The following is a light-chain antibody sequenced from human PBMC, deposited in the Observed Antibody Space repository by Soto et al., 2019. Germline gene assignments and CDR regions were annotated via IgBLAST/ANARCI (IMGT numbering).Light chain of an antibody. CDR1: QSISSR. Sequence: DIPMTQSPSTLSASVGDRVTITCRASQSISSRLAWYQQKPGKAPKLLIYKATSLESGVPYRFSGSGSGTDFTLTISSLQPDDVATYYCQQYNSYPWTFGQGTKVEIK. V-gene: IGKV1-5*03. CDR3: QQYNSYPWT. J-gene: IGKJ1*01. CDR2: KAT.